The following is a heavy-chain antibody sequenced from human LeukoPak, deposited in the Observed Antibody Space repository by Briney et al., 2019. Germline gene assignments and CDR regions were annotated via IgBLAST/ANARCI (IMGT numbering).Heavy chain of an antibody. CDR2: IDWDDDK. CDR1: GFSLSTSGMC. J-gene: IGHJ4*02. V-gene: IGHV2-70*11. D-gene: IGHD6-13*01. Sequence: SGPALVKPTQTLTLTFTFSGFSLSTSGMCVSWIRQPPGKALEWLARIDWDDDKYYSTSLKTRLTMSNDTSKNQVVLTMTNMDPVDTATYYCARMWAAAGYYFDYWGQGTLVTVSS. CDR3: ARMWAAAGYYFDY.